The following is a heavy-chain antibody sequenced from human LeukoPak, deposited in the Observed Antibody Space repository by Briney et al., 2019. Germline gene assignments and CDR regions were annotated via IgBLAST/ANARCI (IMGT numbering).Heavy chain of an antibody. CDR2: IFYSGST. CDR1: GGSISSYY. CDR3: AREFRNGFDY. D-gene: IGHD4-17*01. Sequence: SETLSLTCTVSGGSISSYYWSWIRQPPGKGLEWIGYIFYSGSTNYNPSLKSRVTISVDTSKNQFSLKLSSVTAADTAVYYCAREFRNGFDYWGQGTLVTVSS. V-gene: IGHV4-59*12. J-gene: IGHJ4*02.